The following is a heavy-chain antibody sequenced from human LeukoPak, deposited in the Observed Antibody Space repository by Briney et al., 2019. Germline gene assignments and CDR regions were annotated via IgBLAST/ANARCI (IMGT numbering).Heavy chain of an antibody. V-gene: IGHV4-39*01. CDR2: IYYSGST. J-gene: IGHJ5*02. CDR1: GGSISSSSYY. CDR3: ASLEGYYDSSVPSFDP. D-gene: IGHD3-22*01. Sequence: SETLSLTCTVSGGSISSSSYYWGWIRQPPGKGLEWIGNIYYSGSTYYSPSLKSRVTISVDTSKNQFSLKLSSVTAADTAVYYCASLEGYYDSSVPSFDPWGQGTLVTVSS.